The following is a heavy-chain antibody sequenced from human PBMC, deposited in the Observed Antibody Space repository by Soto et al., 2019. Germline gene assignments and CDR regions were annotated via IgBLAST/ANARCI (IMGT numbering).Heavy chain of an antibody. D-gene: IGHD3-10*01. CDR3: ATAYYGSGSYYFDY. Sequence: ASVKVSCKASGGTFSSYAISWVRQAPGQGLEWMGGIIAIFGTANYAQKFQGRVTITADESTSTAYMELSSLRSEDTAVYYCATAYYGSGSYYFDYWGQGTLVTVSS. CDR1: GGTFSSYA. V-gene: IGHV1-69*13. CDR2: IIAIFGTA. J-gene: IGHJ4*02.